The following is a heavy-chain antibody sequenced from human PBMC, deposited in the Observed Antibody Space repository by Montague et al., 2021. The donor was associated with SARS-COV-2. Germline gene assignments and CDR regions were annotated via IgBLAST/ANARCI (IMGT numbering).Heavy chain of an antibody. Sequence: SETLSLTCTVPSAYIGSSFSYWGWIRQPPGKGLEWIGSIGYSASSFYNPSLRSRVTISEDTSRNQFSLKVTSVTAADTAVYYCAGYRVGTMLDSWGPGTLVTVSS. D-gene: IGHD1-1*01. J-gene: IGHJ5*01. CDR1: SAYIGSSFSY. CDR2: IGYSASS. CDR3: AGYRVGTMLDS. V-gene: IGHV4-39*01.